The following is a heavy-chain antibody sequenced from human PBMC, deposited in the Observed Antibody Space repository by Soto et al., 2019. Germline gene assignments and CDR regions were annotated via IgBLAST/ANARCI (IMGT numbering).Heavy chain of an antibody. J-gene: IGHJ4*02. CDR3: ARRDLQGPIDY. CDR2: IYYSGTT. Sequence: QVQLQESGPGLVKPSDTLSLTCAVSGYSISSSNWWGWIRQPPGKGLEWIGYIYYSGTTYYNPSLKSXXTXSXXTSKNQFSLKLTSVTAVDTAVYYCARRDLQGPIDYWGQGTLVTVSS. CDR1: GYSISSSNW. V-gene: IGHV4-28*01.